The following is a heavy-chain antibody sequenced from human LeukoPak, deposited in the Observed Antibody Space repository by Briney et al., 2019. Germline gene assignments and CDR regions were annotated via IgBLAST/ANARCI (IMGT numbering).Heavy chain of an antibody. D-gene: IGHD2-2*01. CDR2: INPNSGGT. CDR3: ARARRMYCSSTSCYFDY. J-gene: IGHJ4*02. V-gene: IGHV1-2*02. CDR1: GYTFTGYY. Sequence: GASVKVSCKASGYTFTGYYMHWVRQAPGQGLEWMGWINPNSGGTNYAQKFQGRVTMTRDTSISTAYMELSRLRSDDTAVYYCARARRMYCSSTSCYFDYWGQGTLVTVSS.